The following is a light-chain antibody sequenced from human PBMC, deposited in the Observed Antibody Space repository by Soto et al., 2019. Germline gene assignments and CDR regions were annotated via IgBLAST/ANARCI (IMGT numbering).Light chain of an antibody. Sequence: IQLTQSPSSLSASVGARVTITCRASQCISNDLGWYQQKPGKAPKLLIYAASTLQTGVPSRFSGGGSGTDFTLTITSLQPEDFATYYCQQLNVYPSTFGGGTKVDI. CDR1: QCISND. J-gene: IGKJ4*01. CDR3: QQLNVYPST. V-gene: IGKV1-9*01. CDR2: AAS.